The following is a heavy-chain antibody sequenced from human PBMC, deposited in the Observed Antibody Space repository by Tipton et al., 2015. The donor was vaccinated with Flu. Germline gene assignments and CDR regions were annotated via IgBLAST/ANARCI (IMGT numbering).Heavy chain of an antibody. CDR1: GGTFSSYA. J-gene: IGHJ4*02. CDR2: VIPIFGTA. D-gene: IGHD3-22*01. CDR3: ARVGGDYDDSSGYERLDY. Sequence: QVQLVQSGAEVKKPGSSVKVSCKASGGTFSSYAISWVRQAPGQGLEWMGRVIPIFGTANYAQKFQGRVTITADESTSTAYMELSSLRPEDTAVYYCARVGGDYDDSSGYERLDYWGQGTLVTVSS. V-gene: IGHV1-69*18.